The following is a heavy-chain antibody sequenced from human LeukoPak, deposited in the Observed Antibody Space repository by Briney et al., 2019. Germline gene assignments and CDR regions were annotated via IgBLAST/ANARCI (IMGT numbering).Heavy chain of an antibody. CDR1: RFTFSSYS. CDR2: ISSSSGTI. Sequence: GRSLRLSCAASRFTFSSYSMNWVRQAPGKGLEWVSYISSSSGTIYDADSVKGRFTISRDNAKNSLYLQMNSLRDEDTAVYYCARDVRWLRFVFDYWGQGTLVTVSS. V-gene: IGHV3-48*02. J-gene: IGHJ4*02. D-gene: IGHD5-12*01. CDR3: ARDVRWLRFVFDY.